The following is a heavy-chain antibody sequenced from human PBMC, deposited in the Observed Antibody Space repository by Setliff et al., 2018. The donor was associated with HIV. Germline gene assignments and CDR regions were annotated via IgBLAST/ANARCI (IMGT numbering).Heavy chain of an antibody. V-gene: IGHV3-66*02. D-gene: IGHD3-22*01. CDR1: VITVSGIY. Sequence: GGSLRLSCVASVITVSGIYMTWARQAPGKGLEWVSVINGGTTTYYADSVKGRFTISRDNSKNTLYLQMNSLRAEDTAVYYCARAQGEYYYDSSGRALDYWGQGTLVTVSS. J-gene: IGHJ4*02. CDR3: ARAQGEYYYDSSGRALDY. CDR2: INGGTTT.